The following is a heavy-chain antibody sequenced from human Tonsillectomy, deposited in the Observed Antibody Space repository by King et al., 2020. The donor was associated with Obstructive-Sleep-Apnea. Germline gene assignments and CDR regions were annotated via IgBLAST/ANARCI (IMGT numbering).Heavy chain of an antibody. D-gene: IGHD3-10*01. J-gene: IGHJ4*02. Sequence: LVESGGGVVQPGRSLRLSCAASGFTFSSYGMHWVRQAPGKGLEWVAVIWYDGSNKYYADSVKGRFTISRDNSKNTLYLQRNSLRAEDTAVYYCAKDVLGGFRGPTEWGQGTLVTVSS. CDR2: IWYDGSNK. CDR1: GFTFSSYG. V-gene: IGHV3-33*06. CDR3: AKDVLGGFRGPTE.